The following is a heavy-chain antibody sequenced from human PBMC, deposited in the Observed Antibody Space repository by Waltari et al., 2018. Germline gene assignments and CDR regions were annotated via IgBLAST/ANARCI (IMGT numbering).Heavy chain of an antibody. CDR2: IKQGGSEK. D-gene: IGHD2-15*01. CDR1: GFPFSRSW. CDR3: ASTIVVVAATYFDL. V-gene: IGHV3-7*01. Sequence: EVQLVESGGGLVQPGGSMRLSCAASGFPFSRSWRNWVRQAPGKGLEWVANIKQGGSEKHYADSVKGRFTIPRDNAKNSLSLQMNSLRDDDTAIYYCASTIVVVAATYFDLWGRGTLVTVSS. J-gene: IGHJ2*01.